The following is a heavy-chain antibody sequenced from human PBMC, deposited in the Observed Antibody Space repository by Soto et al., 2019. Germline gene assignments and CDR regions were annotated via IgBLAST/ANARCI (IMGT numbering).Heavy chain of an antibody. V-gene: IGHV3-21*01. D-gene: IGHD6-25*01. J-gene: IGHJ4*01. CDR1: GFTFSDYT. CDR3: AREAAGYSEYFDY. Sequence: PGGSLRLSCLASGFTFSDYTLNWVRQPPGKGLEWVSSISKSGSYIYYADSLKGRFTISRDNAKDSLYLQINALSVEDTAVYYCAREAAGYSEYFDYWGRGTLVTVSS. CDR2: ISKSGSYI.